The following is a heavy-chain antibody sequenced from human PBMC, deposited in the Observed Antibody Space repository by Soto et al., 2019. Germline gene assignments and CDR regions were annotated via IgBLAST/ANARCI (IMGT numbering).Heavy chain of an antibody. J-gene: IGHJ4*02. CDR3: ARVSDYNSRGYLSH. Sequence: QVQLQESGPGLVKPSETLSLTCTVSGGSVSSGSYYWSWIRQPPGKGLESIGYIYYSGSTNYNPSLRSRVTISVDTSKNQFSLKLSSVTAADTAIYYCARVSDYNSRGYLSHWGQGTLVTVSS. V-gene: IGHV4-61*01. CDR1: GGSVSSGSYY. CDR2: IYYSGST. D-gene: IGHD3-22*01.